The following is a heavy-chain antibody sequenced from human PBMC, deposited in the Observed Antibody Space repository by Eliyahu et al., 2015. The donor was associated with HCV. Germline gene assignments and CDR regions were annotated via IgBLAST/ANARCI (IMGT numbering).Heavy chain of an antibody. CDR3: AKDEEWSTAVAGRTFDY. J-gene: IGHJ4*01. V-gene: IGHV3-23*01. Sequence: EVQLLESGGGLVQPGGSLRLSCXASXFPFNXYAMNWVRQAPGKGLGGVSVISNSGGATWYADSVKGRFTISRDNSKNTVYLQMNSLRDEDTAVYYCAKDEEWSTAVAGRTFDYWGHGTLVTVSS. D-gene: IGHD6-19*01. CDR2: ISNSGGAT. CDR1: XFPFNXYA.